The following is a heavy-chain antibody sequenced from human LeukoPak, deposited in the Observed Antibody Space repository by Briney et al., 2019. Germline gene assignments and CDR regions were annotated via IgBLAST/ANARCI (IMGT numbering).Heavy chain of an antibody. CDR3: ARVLGTPKITIFGVVIIDYYYYYMDV. CDR2: MNPNSGNT. Sequence: ASVKVSCKASGYTFTSYDINWVRQATGQGLEWMVWMNPNSGNTGYAQKFQGRVTMTRNTSISTANMELSRLRSEDTAVYYCARVLGTPKITIFGVVIIDYYYYYMDVWGKGTTVTVSS. D-gene: IGHD3-3*01. V-gene: IGHV1-8*01. J-gene: IGHJ6*03. CDR1: GYTFTSYD.